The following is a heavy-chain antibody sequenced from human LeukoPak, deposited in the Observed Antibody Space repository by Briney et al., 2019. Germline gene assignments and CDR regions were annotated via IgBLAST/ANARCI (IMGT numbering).Heavy chain of an antibody. CDR2: INWNGGST. J-gene: IGHJ4*02. CDR3: AKDPFNYDSSGYPYYFDY. D-gene: IGHD3-22*01. CDR1: GFTFDDYG. Sequence: GGSLRLSCAASGFTFDDYGLSWVRQAPGKGLEWVSGINWNGGSTGYADSVKGRFTISRDNSKNTLYLQMNSLRAEDTAVYYCAKDPFNYDSSGYPYYFDYWGQGTLVTVSS. V-gene: IGHV3-20*04.